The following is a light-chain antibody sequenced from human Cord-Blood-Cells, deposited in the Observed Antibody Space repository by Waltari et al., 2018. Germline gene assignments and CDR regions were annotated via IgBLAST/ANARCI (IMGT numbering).Light chain of an antibody. CDR1: QSISSY. CDR2: AAS. J-gene: IGKJ1*01. CDR3: QQSYSTPRT. Sequence: DIQITQSPSSLSASVGDRVTITCRASQSISSYLNWHQQKPGKAPKLLIYAASSLQSGVPSRFSGSGSGTDFTLTISSLQPEDFVTYYCQQSYSTPRTFGQGTKVEIK. V-gene: IGKV1-39*01.